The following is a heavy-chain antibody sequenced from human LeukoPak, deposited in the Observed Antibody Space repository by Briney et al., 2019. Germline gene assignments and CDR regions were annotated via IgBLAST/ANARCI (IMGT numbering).Heavy chain of an antibody. CDR3: ARPRKHDYYDMDV. J-gene: IGHJ6*03. V-gene: IGHV4-34*01. CDR1: GFTFSNAW. CDR2: INPSGTT. Sequence: GSLRLSCAASGFTFSNAWMSWVRQPPGKGLEWIGEINPSGTTNYNPSLKGRVTISLDTSKNHFSLNLSSVTAADTAVYYCARPRKHDYYDMDVWGKGTTVTVSS.